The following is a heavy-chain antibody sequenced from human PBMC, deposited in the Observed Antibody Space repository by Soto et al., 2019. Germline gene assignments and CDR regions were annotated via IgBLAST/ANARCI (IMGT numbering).Heavy chain of an antibody. Sequence: ASVKVSCKASGYTFTRYYVHWVRQAPGQRLEWMGIINASNGSTSYSQKFQGRVTITRDTSASTAYMELSSLRSEDTAVYYCARHLPGREYYFDYWGQGTLVTVSS. CDR3: ARHLPGREYYFDY. D-gene: IGHD3-10*01. CDR2: INASNGST. J-gene: IGHJ4*02. V-gene: IGHV1-46*01. CDR1: GYTFTRYY.